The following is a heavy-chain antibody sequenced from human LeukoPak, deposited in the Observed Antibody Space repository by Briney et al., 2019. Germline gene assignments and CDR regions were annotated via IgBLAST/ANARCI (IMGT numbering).Heavy chain of an antibody. CDR1: GFTFSSYW. CDR3: AKDRSYYDSGGYRNFDC. V-gene: IGHV3-30*02. CDR2: IRNDGSNK. Sequence: PGGSLRLSCAASGFTFSSYWMSWVRQAPGKGLEWVAFIRNDGSNKYYADSVRGRFTISRDNSKNTVSLQMSSLGPEDTAVFYCAKDRSYYDSGGYRNFDCWGQGTLVTVSS. D-gene: IGHD3-22*01. J-gene: IGHJ4*02.